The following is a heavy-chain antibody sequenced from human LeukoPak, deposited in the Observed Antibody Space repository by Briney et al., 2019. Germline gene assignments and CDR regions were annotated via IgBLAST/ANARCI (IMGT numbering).Heavy chain of an antibody. V-gene: IGHV3-23*01. CDR2: ISGSGGRT. CDR1: GFTFSSHG. CDR3: AKDDDWLRFEH. J-gene: IGHJ4*02. Sequence: GGSLRLSCAASGFTFSSHGMNWVRQAPGKWLEWVSGISGSGGRTYHADSVKGRFTISRDNSNHMLYLQMNSLIAEDTAIYYCAKDDDWLRFEHWGRGTPVSVSS. D-gene: IGHD5-12*01.